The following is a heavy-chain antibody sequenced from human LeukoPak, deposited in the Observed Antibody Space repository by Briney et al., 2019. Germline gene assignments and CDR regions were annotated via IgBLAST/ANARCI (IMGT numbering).Heavy chain of an antibody. Sequence: KPSETLSLTCTVSGGSISDYYWSWIRQPPGKGLEWIGYIYYSGITNYNPSLKTRVTILVDTSKNQFSLKLSSVTAADTAVYYCARWGSNMAREKGDHWGQGTLVTVSS. CDR1: GGSISDYY. V-gene: IGHV4-59*08. D-gene: IGHD3-10*01. CDR3: ARWGSNMAREKGDH. J-gene: IGHJ4*02. CDR2: IYYSGIT.